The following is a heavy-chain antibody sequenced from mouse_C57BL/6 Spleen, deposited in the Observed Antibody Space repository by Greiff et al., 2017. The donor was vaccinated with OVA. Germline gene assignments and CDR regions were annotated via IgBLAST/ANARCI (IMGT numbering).Heavy chain of an antibody. D-gene: IGHD3-2*02. CDR2: SKPNNGTK. Sequence: EVQLQQSGPELVKPGASVKISCKASGYSFTDYNMNWVKQSNGKSLEWIGGSKPNNGTKSYNQKFKGKATLTVDQSSSTASMQLNSLTSEHYAVSYCASSLAAQAHWCAYWGQGTLVTVAA. CDR3: ASSLAAQAHWCAY. CDR1: GYSFTDYN. V-gene: IGHV1-39*01. J-gene: IGHJ3*01.